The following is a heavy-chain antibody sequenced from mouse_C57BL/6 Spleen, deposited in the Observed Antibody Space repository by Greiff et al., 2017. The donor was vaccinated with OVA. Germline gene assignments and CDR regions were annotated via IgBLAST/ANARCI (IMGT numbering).Heavy chain of an antibody. Sequence: QVQLQQSGAELVKPGASVKISCKASGYAFSSYWMNWVKQRPGKGLEWIGQIYPGDGDTNYNGKFKGKATLTADKASSTAYMQLSSLTSEDSAVYFCARGITTVTYYFDYWGQGTTLTVSS. V-gene: IGHV1-80*01. CDR3: ARGITTVTYYFDY. CDR2: IYPGDGDT. J-gene: IGHJ2*01. CDR1: GYAFSSYW. D-gene: IGHD1-1*01.